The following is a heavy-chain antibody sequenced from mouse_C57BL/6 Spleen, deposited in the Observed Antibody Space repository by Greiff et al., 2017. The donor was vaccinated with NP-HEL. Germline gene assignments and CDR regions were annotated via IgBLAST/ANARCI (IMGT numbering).Heavy chain of an antibody. V-gene: IGHV1-54*01. Sequence: QVQLQQSGAELVRPGTSVKVSCKASGYAFTNYLIEWVKQRPGQGLEWIGVINPGSGGTNYNEKFKGKATLTADKSSSTAYMQLSSLTSEDSAVYFCARRGFITTLEGYFDVWGTGTTVTVSS. J-gene: IGHJ1*03. D-gene: IGHD1-1*01. CDR1: GYAFTNYL. CDR2: INPGSGGT. CDR3: ARRGFITTLEGYFDV.